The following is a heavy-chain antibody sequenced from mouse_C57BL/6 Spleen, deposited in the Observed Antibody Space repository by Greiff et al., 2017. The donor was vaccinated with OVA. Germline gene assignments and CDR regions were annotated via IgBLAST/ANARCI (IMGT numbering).Heavy chain of an antibody. CDR3: AKDYVSSYDFDY. CDR1: GYTFTSYW. J-gene: IGHJ2*01. V-gene: IGHV1-72*01. D-gene: IGHD1-1*01. Sequence: QVQLQQPGAELVKPGASVKLSCKASGYTFTSYWMHWVKQRPGRGLEWIGRIDPNSGGTKYNEKFKSKATLTVDKPTSTAYKQLSSLTSEDSAVYYCAKDYVSSYDFDYWGQGTTLTVSS. CDR2: IDPNSGGT.